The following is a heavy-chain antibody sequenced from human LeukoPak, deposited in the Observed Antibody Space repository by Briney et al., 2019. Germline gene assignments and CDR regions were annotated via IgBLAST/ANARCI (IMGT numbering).Heavy chain of an antibody. V-gene: IGHV4-34*01. CDR2: INHSGST. CDR1: GGSFSGYY. J-gene: IGHJ4*02. CDR3: ARVANKGIAVAGTRARGYFDY. D-gene: IGHD6-19*01. Sequence: WETLSLTCAVYGGSFSGYYWSWIRQPPGKGLEWIGEINHSGSTNYNPSLKSRVTISVDTSKNQFSLKLGSVTAADTAVYYCARVANKGIAVAGTRARGYFDYWGQGTLVTVSS.